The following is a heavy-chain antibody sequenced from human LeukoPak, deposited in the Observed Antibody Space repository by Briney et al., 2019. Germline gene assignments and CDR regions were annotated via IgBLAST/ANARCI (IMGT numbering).Heavy chain of an antibody. CDR3: ARDQDVAAAGTWGSIDY. CDR2: ISYDATNK. V-gene: IGHV3-30*04. J-gene: IGHJ4*02. D-gene: IGHD6-13*01. Sequence: GGSLRLSCAASGFTFSSYAMHWVRQAPGKGLEWVAVISYDATNKYYTDSVKGRSTISRDNSKNTLYLQMNSLRAEDTAVYYCARDQDVAAAGTWGSIDYWGQGTLVTVSS. CDR1: GFTFSSYA.